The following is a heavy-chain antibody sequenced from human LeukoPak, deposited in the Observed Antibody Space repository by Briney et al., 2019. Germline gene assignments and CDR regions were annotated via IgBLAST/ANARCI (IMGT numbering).Heavy chain of an antibody. V-gene: IGHV3-66*01. Sequence: GGSLRLSCAASGFTVSSNYMSWVRQAPGKGLEWVSVIYSGGSTYYADSVKGRFTISRDNSKNTLYLQMNSLRAEDTAVYYCARVNYDILTGYGAFDIWGQGTMVTVSS. CDR3: ARVNYDILTGYGAFDI. CDR1: GFTVSSNY. CDR2: IYSGGST. D-gene: IGHD3-9*01. J-gene: IGHJ3*02.